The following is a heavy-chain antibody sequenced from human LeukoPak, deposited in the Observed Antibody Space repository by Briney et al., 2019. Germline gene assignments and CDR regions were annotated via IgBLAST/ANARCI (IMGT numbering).Heavy chain of an antibody. CDR3: ARGVPGIAAAGIPDY. CDR2: INPNSGGT. Sequence: ASVKVSCKASGYTFTGYYMHWVRQAPGQGLEWMGWINPNSGGTNYAQKFQGRVTMTRDTSISTAYMELSRLRSDDTAVYYCARGVPGIAAAGIPDYWGKGTTVTITS. J-gene: IGHJ6*04. D-gene: IGHD6-13*01. CDR1: GYTFTGYY. V-gene: IGHV1-2*02.